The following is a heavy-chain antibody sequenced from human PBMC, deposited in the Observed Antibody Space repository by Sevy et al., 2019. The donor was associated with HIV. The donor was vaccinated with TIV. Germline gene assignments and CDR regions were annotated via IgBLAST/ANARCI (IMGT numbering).Heavy chain of an antibody. V-gene: IGHV3-49*03. CDR2: IRSKAYGGTT. J-gene: IGHJ5*02. D-gene: IGHD3-22*01. CDR3: NSVNDDSDSSGYYYLGVRFDP. CDR1: GFTFGDYA. Sequence: GGSLRLSCTASGFTFGDYAMSWFRQAPGKGLEWVGFIRSKAYGGTTEYARSVKGRFTISRDDSKSIAYLQMNSLKTEESGVYYCNSVNDDSDSSGYYYLGVRFDPWGQGTLVTVSS.